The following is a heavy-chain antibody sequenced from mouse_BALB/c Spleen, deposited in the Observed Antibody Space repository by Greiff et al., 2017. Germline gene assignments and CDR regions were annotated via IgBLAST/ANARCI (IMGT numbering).Heavy chain of an antibody. CDR3: ARCYDGYYVFFDY. Sequence: VQLKESGAELVKPGASVKLSCTASGFNIKDTYMHWVKQRPEQGLEWIGRIDPANGNTKYDPKFQGKATITADTSSNTAYLQLSSLTSEDTAVYYCARCYDGYYVFFDYWGQGTTLTVSS. V-gene: IGHV14-3*02. D-gene: IGHD2-3*01. CDR1: GFNIKDTY. CDR2: IDPANGNT. J-gene: IGHJ2*01.